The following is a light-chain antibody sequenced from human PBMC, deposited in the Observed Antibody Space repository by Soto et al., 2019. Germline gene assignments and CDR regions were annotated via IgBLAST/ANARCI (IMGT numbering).Light chain of an antibody. V-gene: IGKV4-1*01. Sequence: DSVMTQSPDSLAVSLGERATINCKSSQSVLYSSNNKNYLAWYQQKPGQPPKLLIYWASTRESGVPDRFSGSGSGTDFTLTISSLQAEDVAAYYCQQYYSSPLTFGGGTKVDIK. CDR2: WAS. CDR3: QQYYSSPLT. J-gene: IGKJ4*01. CDR1: QSVLYSSNNKNY.